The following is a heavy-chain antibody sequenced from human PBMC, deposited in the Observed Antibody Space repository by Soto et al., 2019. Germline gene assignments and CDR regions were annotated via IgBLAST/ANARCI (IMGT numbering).Heavy chain of an antibody. CDR1: GFTFSSYA. D-gene: IGHD2-15*01. V-gene: IGHV3-30-3*01. J-gene: IGHJ6*02. Sequence: AGGSLRLSCAASGFTFSSYAMHWVRQAPGKGLEWVAVISYDGSNKYYADSVKGRFTISRDNSKNTLYLQMNSLRAEDTAVYYCARVGVVAATYYYYGMDVWGQGTTVTVSS. CDR3: ARVGVVAATYYYYGMDV. CDR2: ISYDGSNK.